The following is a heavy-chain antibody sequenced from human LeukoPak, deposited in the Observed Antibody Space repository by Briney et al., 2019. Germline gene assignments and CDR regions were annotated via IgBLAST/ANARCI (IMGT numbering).Heavy chain of an antibody. J-gene: IGHJ4*02. CDR2: ISSSSSYI. CDR1: GFTFSGYS. CDR3: VGGRYNYGYIFDY. V-gene: IGHV3-21*01. Sequence: GGSLRLSCAASGFTFSGYSMNWVRQAPGKGLEWVSSISSSSSYIYYADSMKGRFTVSRDNARNSVYLQMNSLRVEDTAVYYCVGGRYNYGYIFDYWGQGTLVTVSS. D-gene: IGHD5-18*01.